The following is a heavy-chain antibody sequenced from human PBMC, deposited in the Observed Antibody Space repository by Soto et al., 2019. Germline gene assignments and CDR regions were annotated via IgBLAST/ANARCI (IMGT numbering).Heavy chain of an antibody. V-gene: IGHV3-30*18. CDR3: AKSVRYCLGSSCSPEAFDV. CDR2: ISYDGSNK. J-gene: IGHJ3*01. D-gene: IGHD2-15*01. Sequence: QVHLVESGGGVVQPGRSLRLSCVASGFSFSDSGMHWVRQAPGKGLEWVAAISYDGSNKYYADSVNDRFTISRDNSKNTLSLQMNSLRAEHKAVYYCAKSVRYCLGSSCSPEAFDVWGQGTLVSVSS. CDR1: GFSFSDSG.